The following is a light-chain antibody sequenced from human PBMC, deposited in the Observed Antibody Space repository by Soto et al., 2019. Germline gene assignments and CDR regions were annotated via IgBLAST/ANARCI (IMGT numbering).Light chain of an antibody. J-gene: IGKJ1*01. CDR3: QQYNNWPPWT. CDR2: DAS. V-gene: IGKV3-15*01. CDR1: QSVSNN. Sequence: ILMTQSPATLSVSPGERATLSCRASQSVSNNLAWYQQKPGQAPRLLIYDASTRATGIPARFSGSGSGTEFTLTISGLHSEDFAFYYCQQYNNWPPWTFGQGTKVEIK.